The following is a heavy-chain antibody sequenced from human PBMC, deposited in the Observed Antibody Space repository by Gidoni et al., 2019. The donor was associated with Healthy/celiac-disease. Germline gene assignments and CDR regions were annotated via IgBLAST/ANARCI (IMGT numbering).Heavy chain of an antibody. CDR1: GFTFSSYS. V-gene: IGHV3-48*02. Sequence: EVQLVESGGGLVQPGGSLRLSCAASGFTFSSYSMNWVRQAPGKGLEWVSYISSSSSTIYYADSVKGRFTISRDNAKNSLYLQMNSLRDEDTAVYYCARVARGVVSYGMDVWGQGTTVTVSS. J-gene: IGHJ6*02. CDR3: ARVARGVVSYGMDV. CDR2: ISSSSSTI. D-gene: IGHD3-3*01.